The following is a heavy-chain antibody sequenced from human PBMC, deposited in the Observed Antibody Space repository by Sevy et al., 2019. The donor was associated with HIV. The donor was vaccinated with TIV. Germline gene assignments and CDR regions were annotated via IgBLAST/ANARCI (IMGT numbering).Heavy chain of an antibody. CDR2: ILYSGST. V-gene: IGHV4-59*01. CDR3: ARLVPGHNWFDP. D-gene: IGHD2-8*02. CDR1: GDSMNTYY. J-gene: IGHJ5*02. Sequence: SETLSLTSTVTGDSMNTYYGAWIRQPPGKSLEWVGYILYSGSTEYSPSLKSRVTMALDKSKNEVSLRLSSVTAADTAVYYCARLVPGHNWFDPWGQGRLVTVSS.